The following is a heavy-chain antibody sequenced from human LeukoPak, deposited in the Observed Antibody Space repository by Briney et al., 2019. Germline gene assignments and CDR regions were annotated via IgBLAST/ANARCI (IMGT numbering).Heavy chain of an antibody. D-gene: IGHD1-1*01. CDR1: GYTLTELS. CDR2: ISAYNGNT. Sequence: ASVKVSCKVSGYTLTELSMHWVRQSPGQGLEWMGWISAYNGNTNYAQKLQGRVTMTTDTSTSTAYMELRSLRSDDTAVYYCARTWNDGRFDYWGQGTLVSVSS. J-gene: IGHJ4*02. V-gene: IGHV1-18*01. CDR3: ARTWNDGRFDY.